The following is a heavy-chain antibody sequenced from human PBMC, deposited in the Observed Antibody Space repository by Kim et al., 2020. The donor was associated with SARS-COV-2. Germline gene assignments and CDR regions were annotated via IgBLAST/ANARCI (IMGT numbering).Heavy chain of an antibody. CDR3: AKSGHWHCSSTSCYTQNWFDP. CDR1: GFTFSSYA. CDR2: ISGSGGST. Sequence: GGSLRLSCAASGFTFSSYAMSWVRQAPGKGLEWVSAISGSGGSTYYADSVKGRFTISRDNSKNTLYRQMNSLRAEDTAVYYCAKSGHWHCSSTSCYTQNWFDPWGQGTLVTVSS. D-gene: IGHD2-2*02. J-gene: IGHJ5*02. V-gene: IGHV3-23*01.